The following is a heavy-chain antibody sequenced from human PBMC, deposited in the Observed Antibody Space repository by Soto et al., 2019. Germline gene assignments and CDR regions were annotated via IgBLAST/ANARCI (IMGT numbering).Heavy chain of an antibody. D-gene: IGHD6-13*01. CDR2: ISWNSKSK. J-gene: IGHJ4*02. CDR1: GFTFDDYV. V-gene: IGHV3-9*01. CDR3: ATGFSSSRFYVDS. Sequence: PGGSLRLSCAASGFTFDDYVMHWVRQAPGKGLEWVSSISWNSKSKDYADSVTGRFTISRDNAKNSLYLQMDSLRSEDTAFYYCATGFSSSRFYVDSWGQGTLVTVSS.